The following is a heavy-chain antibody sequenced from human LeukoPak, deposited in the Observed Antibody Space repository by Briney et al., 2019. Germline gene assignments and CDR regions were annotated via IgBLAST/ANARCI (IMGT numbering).Heavy chain of an antibody. J-gene: IGHJ6*04. V-gene: IGHV1-69*04. CDR3: ARVLSYYGMDV. CDR2: IIPILGIA. CDR1: GGTFSSYS. Sequence: GASVKVSCKASGGTFSSYSISWVRQAPGQGLEWMGMIIPILGIANYAQKFQGRVTITADKSTSTAYMELSSLRSEDTAVYYCARVLSYYGMDVWGKGTTVTVSS.